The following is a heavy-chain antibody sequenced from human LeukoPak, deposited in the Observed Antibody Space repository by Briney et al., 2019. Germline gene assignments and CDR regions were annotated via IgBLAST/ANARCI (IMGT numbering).Heavy chain of an antibody. V-gene: IGHV4-39*07. CDR2: IYSNAFL. Sequence: SSETLSLTCTVSGGTLPSGDFYWGWIRQPPGKGLEWIGSIYSNAFLYYNPSLKSRVTISVDTSKNQFSLKLSSVTAADTAVYYCARATVVAACNWFDPWGQGTLVTVSS. J-gene: IGHJ5*02. CDR3: ARATVVAACNWFDP. D-gene: IGHD2-15*01. CDR1: GGTLPSGDFY.